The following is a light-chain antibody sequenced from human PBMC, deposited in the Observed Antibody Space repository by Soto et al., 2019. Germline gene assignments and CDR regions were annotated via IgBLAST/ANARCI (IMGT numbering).Light chain of an antibody. CDR1: QSVSSSY. J-gene: IGKJ1*01. CDR3: RQYGSSPTT. CDR2: GAS. Sequence: EIVLTQSPGTLSLSPGERATLSFRASQSVSSSYLAWYQQKPGQAPRLLIYGASSRATGIPDRFSGSGSVTDFTLTISRLEPEDFAVYYCRQYGSSPTTFGQGTKVDIK. V-gene: IGKV3-20*01.